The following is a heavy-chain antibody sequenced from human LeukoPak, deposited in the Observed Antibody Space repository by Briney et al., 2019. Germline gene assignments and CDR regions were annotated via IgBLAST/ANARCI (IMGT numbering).Heavy chain of an antibody. D-gene: IGHD6-13*01. CDR3: ARSTSIAAAGTVHHFDY. J-gene: IGHJ4*02. CDR2: ISSSGSTI. V-gene: IGHV3-11*01. CDR1: GFTFSDYY. Sequence: GGSLRLSCAASGFTFSDYYMSWIRQAPGKGLEWVSYISSSGSTIYYADSVKGRFTISRDNAKNSLYLQMNSLRAEDTAVYYCARSTSIAAAGTVHHFDYWGQGTLVTVSS.